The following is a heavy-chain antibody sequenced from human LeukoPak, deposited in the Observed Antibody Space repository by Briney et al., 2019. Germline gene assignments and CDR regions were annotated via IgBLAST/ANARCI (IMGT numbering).Heavy chain of an antibody. J-gene: IGHJ4*02. CDR3: ARVPNDSSGYYFDY. CDR1: GFTFSSYW. V-gene: IGHV3-7*01. Sequence: GGSLRLSCAASGFTFSSYWMSWVRQAPGKGLEWVANIKQDGSEKYYVDSVKGRFTISRDNAKNSLYLQMNSLRAEDTAVYYCARVPNDSSGYYFDYWGQGTLVTVSS. D-gene: IGHD3-22*01. CDR2: IKQDGSEK.